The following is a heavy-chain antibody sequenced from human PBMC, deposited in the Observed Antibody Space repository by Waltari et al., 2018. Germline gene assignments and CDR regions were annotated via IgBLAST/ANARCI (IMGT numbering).Heavy chain of an antibody. CDR1: GGSFASYG. D-gene: IGHD3-22*01. CDR2: IIPTVGTT. Sequence: QVQLVQSGAEVKKPGSSVTVSCKASGGSFASYGISWVRQAPGQGLEWMGGIIPTVGTTNYAQKFQGRVTINADKSTSTAYMHRTSLRSEDAAVYYCAGGYYESSGFSFYYFYHMDVWGKGTTVTVSS. V-gene: IGHV1-69*14. CDR3: AGGYYESSGFSFYYFYHMDV. J-gene: IGHJ6*03.